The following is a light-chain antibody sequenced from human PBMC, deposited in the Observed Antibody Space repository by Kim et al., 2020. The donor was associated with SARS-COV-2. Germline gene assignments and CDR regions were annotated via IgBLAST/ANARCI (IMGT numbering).Light chain of an antibody. CDR3: SSYTSSSTGYV. CDR1: SSDVGGYNY. J-gene: IGLJ1*01. V-gene: IGLV2-14*03. CDR2: DVS. Sequence: SITISCTGTSSDVGGYNYVSWYQQHPGKAPKLMIYDVSNRPSGVSNRFSGSKSGNTASLTISGLQAEDEADYYCSSYTSSSTGYVFGTGTKVTVL.